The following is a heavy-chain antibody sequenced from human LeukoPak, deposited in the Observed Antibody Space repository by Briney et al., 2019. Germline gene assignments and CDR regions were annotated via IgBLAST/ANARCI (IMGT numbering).Heavy chain of an antibody. J-gene: IGHJ5*02. CDR2: IYTSGST. CDR3: ARGAGYWFDP. CDR1: GGSISSGSYY. D-gene: IGHD3-22*01. V-gene: IGHV4-61*02. Sequence: SETLSLTCTVSGGSISSGSYYWSWIRQPAGKGLEWIGRIYTSGSTNYNPSLKSRVTVSVDTSKNQFSLKLSSVTAADTAVYYCARGAGYWFDPWGQGTLVTVSS.